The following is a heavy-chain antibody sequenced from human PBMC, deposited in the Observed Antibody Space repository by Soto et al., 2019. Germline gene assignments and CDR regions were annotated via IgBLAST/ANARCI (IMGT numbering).Heavy chain of an antibody. CDR1: GGTFSSYT. Sequence: GASVKVSCKASGGTFSSYTISWVRQAPGQGLEWMGRIIPILGIANYAQKFQGRVTITADKSTSTAYMELSSLRSEDTAVYYCARATRGVDYWIWFDPWGQGTLVTVSS. J-gene: IGHJ5*02. V-gene: IGHV1-69*02. CDR2: IIPILGIA. D-gene: IGHD3-3*01. CDR3: ARATRGVDYWIWFDP.